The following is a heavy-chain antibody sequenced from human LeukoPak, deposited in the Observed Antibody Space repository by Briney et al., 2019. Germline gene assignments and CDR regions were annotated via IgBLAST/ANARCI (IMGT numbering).Heavy chain of an antibody. V-gene: IGHV3-23*01. CDR3: AKDSTFYGSGSHFDY. CDR2: ISISGGTT. J-gene: IGHJ4*02. D-gene: IGHD3-10*01. Sequence: GGSLRLSCAASGFTFSSYAMHWVRQAPGKGLEWVSSISISGGTTYYADSVKGRFTISRDNSKNTLYLQMNSLRADDTAVYYCAKDSTFYGSGSHFDYWGQGTLVTVSS. CDR1: GFTFSSYA.